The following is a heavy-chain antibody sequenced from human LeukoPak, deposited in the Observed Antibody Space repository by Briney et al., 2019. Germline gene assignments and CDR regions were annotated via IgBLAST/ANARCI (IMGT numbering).Heavy chain of an antibody. V-gene: IGHV3-23*01. CDR2: ISGSGANT. D-gene: IGHD5-18*01. CDR1: GFTFSTYG. Sequence: GGSLRLSCTTFGFTFSTYGMAWVRQAPGKGLEWVSSISGSGANTNYADSVKGRLTISRDSSNNTLYLHLDNLRAEGTAVYFCAKRGGYDYGSHFDYWGQGTLVTVSS. CDR3: AKRGGYDYGSHFDY. J-gene: IGHJ4*02.